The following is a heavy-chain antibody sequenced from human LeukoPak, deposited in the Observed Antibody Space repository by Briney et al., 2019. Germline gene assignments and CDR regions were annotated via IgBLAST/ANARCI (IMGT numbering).Heavy chain of an antibody. CDR3: ARVLRGGMSGYAFDH. V-gene: IGHV3-7*01. Sequence: PGGSLRLSCAASGFTFSSYWMTWVRQAPGKGLEWVANIRHDGGEKYFVDCVKGRFTISRDNAKNSLYLQMNGLRAEDTAVYSCARVLRGGMSGYAFDHWGQGTLVTVSS. CDR2: IRHDGGEK. J-gene: IGHJ4*02. D-gene: IGHD3-3*01. CDR1: GFTFSSYW.